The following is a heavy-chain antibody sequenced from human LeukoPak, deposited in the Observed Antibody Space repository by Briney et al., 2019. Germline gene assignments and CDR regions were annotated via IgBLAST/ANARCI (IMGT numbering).Heavy chain of an antibody. V-gene: IGHV3-66*01. CDR3: ARFTHGGDFDY. CDR2: IYSGGST. Sequence: GGSLRLSCAASGFTFSSYAMSWVRQAPGKGLEWVSVIYSGGSTSYADSVKGRFTISRDNSKNTLYLQMNSLRAEDTAVYYCARFTHGGDFDYWGQGTLVTVSS. CDR1: GFTFSSYA. D-gene: IGHD2-21*01. J-gene: IGHJ4*02.